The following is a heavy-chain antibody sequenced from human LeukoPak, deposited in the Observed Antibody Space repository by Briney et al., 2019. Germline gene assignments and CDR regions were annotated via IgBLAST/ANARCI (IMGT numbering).Heavy chain of an antibody. V-gene: IGHV3-7*03. Sequence: PGGSLRLSCAASGFTFSTYWMSWVRQAPGKGLEWVANIKEDGTEKHYVDSVKGRITISRDNAKNSLYLQMNSLRAEDTAVYSCARSGTYYDFWSGPTDYWGQGTLVTVSS. D-gene: IGHD3-3*01. CDR2: IKEDGTEK. CDR1: GFTFSTYW. CDR3: ARSGTYYDFWSGPTDY. J-gene: IGHJ4*02.